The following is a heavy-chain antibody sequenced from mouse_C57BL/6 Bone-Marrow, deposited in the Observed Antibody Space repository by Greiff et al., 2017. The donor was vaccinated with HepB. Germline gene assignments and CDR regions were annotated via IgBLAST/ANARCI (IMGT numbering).Heavy chain of an antibody. CDR3: AKLGRYYYYAMDY. Sequence: VQVVESGAELARPGASVKLSCKASGYTFTSYGISWVKQRTGQGLEWIGEIYPRSGNTYYNEKFKGKATLTADKSSSTAYMELRSLTSEDSAVYFCAKLGRYYYYAMDYWGQGTSVTVSS. CDR1: GYTFTSYG. V-gene: IGHV1-81*01. D-gene: IGHD4-1*01. CDR2: IYPRSGNT. J-gene: IGHJ4*01.